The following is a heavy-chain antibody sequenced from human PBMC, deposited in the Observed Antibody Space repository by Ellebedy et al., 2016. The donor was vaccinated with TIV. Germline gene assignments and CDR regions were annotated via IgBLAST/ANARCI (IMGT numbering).Heavy chain of an antibody. V-gene: IGHV3-66*01. CDR1: GFTVSSNY. CDR3: AKARVVAATYNWYFDL. CDR2: IYSGGST. J-gene: IGHJ2*01. D-gene: IGHD2-15*01. Sequence: GESLKISCAASGFTVSSNYMSWVRQAPGKGLEWVSVIYSGGSTYYADSVKGRFTISRDNSKNTLYLQMNSLRAEDTAVYYCAKARVVAATYNWYFDLWGRGTLVTVSS.